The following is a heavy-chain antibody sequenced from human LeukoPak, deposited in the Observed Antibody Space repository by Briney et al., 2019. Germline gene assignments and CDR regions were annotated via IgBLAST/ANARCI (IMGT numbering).Heavy chain of an antibody. V-gene: IGHV3-21*01. Sequence: GGSLRPSCAASGFTFSSYSMSWVRQAPGKGLEWVSSISGSSDYIFYADSVKGRVTISRDNAKNSLLLQMNSLRAEDTAVYYCARSETGRHFDYWGLGALVTVSS. CDR1: GFTFSSYS. J-gene: IGHJ4*02. D-gene: IGHD3-9*01. CDR2: ISGSSDYI. CDR3: ARSETGRHFDY.